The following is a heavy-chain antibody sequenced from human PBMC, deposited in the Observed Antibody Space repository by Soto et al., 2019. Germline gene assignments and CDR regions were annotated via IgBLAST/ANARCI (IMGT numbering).Heavy chain of an antibody. CDR3: AAVDYHDTSGYSSDY. CDR1: GFTFITST. D-gene: IGHD2-21*01. J-gene: IGHJ4*02. CDR2: IVVGSGNT. V-gene: IGHV1-58*01. Sequence: GASVKVSCKASGFTFITSTVQWVRQARGQPLEWLGWIVVGSGNTIYAQNFQERVTFTRDESTSTAYMELSSLRFEDTGVYYCAAVDYHDTSGYSSDYGGKGTLVPVAS.